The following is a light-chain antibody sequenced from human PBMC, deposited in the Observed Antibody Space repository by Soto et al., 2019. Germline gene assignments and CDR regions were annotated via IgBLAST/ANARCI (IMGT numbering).Light chain of an antibody. CDR2: DVS. J-gene: IGLJ1*01. CDR1: SSDVGGYNY. CDR3: SSYTSSSTRV. V-gene: IGLV2-14*01. Sequence: QPVLTQPASVSGSPGQSITISCPGTSSDVGGYNYVSWYQQHPGKAPKLMIYDVSNRPSGVSNRFSGSKSGNTASLTISGLQAEDEADYYCSSYTSSSTRVFGTGTKVTVL.